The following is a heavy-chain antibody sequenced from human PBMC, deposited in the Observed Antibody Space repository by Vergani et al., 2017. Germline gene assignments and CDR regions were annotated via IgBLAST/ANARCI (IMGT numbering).Heavy chain of an antibody. CDR3: ARGAPRITIFGVVRGQFYFDY. D-gene: IGHD3-3*01. CDR1: GGSISSYY. Sequence: QVQLQESGPGLVKPSETLSLTCTVSGGSISSYYWSWIRQPPGKGLEWIGYIYYSGSTNYNPSPKSRVTISVDTSKNQFSLKLSSVTAADTAVYYCARGAPRITIFGVVRGQFYFDYWGQGTLVTVSS. J-gene: IGHJ4*02. CDR2: IYYSGST. V-gene: IGHV4-59*01.